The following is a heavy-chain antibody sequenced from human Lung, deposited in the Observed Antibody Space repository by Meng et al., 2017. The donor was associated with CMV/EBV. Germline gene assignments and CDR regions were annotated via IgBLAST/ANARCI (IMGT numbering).Heavy chain of an antibody. J-gene: IGHJ6*02. CDR1: GCTFSSYA. Sequence: SXXVSXXASGCTFSSYAISWVRQAPGQGLEWMGGIIPIFGTANYAQKFQGRVTITTDESTSTAYMGLSSLRSEDTAVYYCARGALLEWLWGWGSYYYGMDVXGQGXTVTVSS. CDR3: ARGALLEWLWGWGSYYYGMDV. V-gene: IGHV1-69*05. D-gene: IGHD3-3*01. CDR2: IIPIFGTA.